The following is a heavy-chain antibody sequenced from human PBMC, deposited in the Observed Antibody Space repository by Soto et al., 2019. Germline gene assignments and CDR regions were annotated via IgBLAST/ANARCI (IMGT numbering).Heavy chain of an antibody. CDR2: ISAYNGNT. V-gene: IGHV1-18*01. Sequence: ASVKVSCKASGYTFTSYGISLVRQAPGQGLEWMGWISAYNGNTNYAQKLQGRVTMTTDTSTSTAYMELRSLRSDDTAVYYCARGPTPEYYYDSSGYYFGDPFDYWGQGTLVNVS. J-gene: IGHJ4*02. CDR3: ARGPTPEYYYDSSGYYFGDPFDY. D-gene: IGHD3-22*01. CDR1: GYTFTSYG.